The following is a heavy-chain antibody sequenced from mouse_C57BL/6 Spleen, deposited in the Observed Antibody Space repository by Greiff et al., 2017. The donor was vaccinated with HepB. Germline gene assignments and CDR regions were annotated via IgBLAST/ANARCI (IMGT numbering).Heavy chain of an antibody. D-gene: IGHD1-1*01. Sequence: EVQLQQSGPVLVKPGASVKMSCKASGYTFTDYYMNWVKQSHGKSLEWIGVINPYNGGTSYNQKFKGKATLTVDKSSSSAYIELNSLTSEDSAVYYCERDYGSSPYAMDYWGQGTSVTVSS. J-gene: IGHJ4*01. CDR1: GYTFTDYY. CDR2: INPYNGGT. CDR3: ERDYGSSPYAMDY. V-gene: IGHV1-19*01.